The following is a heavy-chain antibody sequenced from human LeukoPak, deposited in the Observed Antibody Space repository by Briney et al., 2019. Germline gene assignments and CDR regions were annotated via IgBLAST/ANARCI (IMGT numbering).Heavy chain of an antibody. CDR1: GYMFSSYW. D-gene: IGHD2-15*01. J-gene: IGHJ4*02. CDR2: IYAGDSDT. V-gene: IGHV5-51*01. Sequence: GESLKISCKGSGYMFSSYWIGWVRQLPGKGLEWMGIIYAGDSDTRYSPSFQGQVTISADKSISTAYLQWSSLKASDTAMYYCARGEMRYCSGGSCYDYWGQGTLVTVSS. CDR3: ARGEMRYCSGGSCYDY.